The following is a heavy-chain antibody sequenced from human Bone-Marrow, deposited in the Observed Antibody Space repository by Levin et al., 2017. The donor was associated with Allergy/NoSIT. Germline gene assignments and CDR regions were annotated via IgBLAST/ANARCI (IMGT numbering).Heavy chain of an antibody. CDR2: ISGSGGST. CDR3: AKGPLSEGARGFDP. J-gene: IGHJ5*02. V-gene: IGHV3-23*01. CDR1: GFTFSSYA. Sequence: GESLKISCAASGFTFSSYAMSWVRQAPGKGLEWVSAISGSGGSTYYADSVKGRFTISRDNSKNTLYLQMNSLRAEDTAVYYCAKGPLSEGARGFDPWGQGTLVTVSS. D-gene: IGHD3-10*01.